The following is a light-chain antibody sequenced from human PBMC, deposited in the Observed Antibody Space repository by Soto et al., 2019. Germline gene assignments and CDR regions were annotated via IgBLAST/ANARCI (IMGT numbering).Light chain of an antibody. CDR3: QSYHSSLSGWKV. V-gene: IGLV1-40*01. Sequence: QSVLTQPPSVSGAPGQRVTISCTGSSSNIGAGYDVHWYQQLPGTAPKLLIYGNSNRPSGVPDRFSGSKSGTSASLAITGLQADDEADYYCQSYHSSLSGWKVFGGGTKVTVL. J-gene: IGLJ2*01. CDR1: SSNIGAGYD. CDR2: GNS.